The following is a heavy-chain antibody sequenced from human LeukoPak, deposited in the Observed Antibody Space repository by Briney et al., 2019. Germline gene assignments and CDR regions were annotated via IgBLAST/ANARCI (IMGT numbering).Heavy chain of an antibody. Sequence: SVKVSSKASGYTFTGYYMHWVRQAPGQGLEWMGWINPNSGGTNYAQKFQGRVTMTRDTSISTAYMELSRLRSDDTAVYYWARGRGRGVTTYYYYGMDVWGQGTTVTGSS. CDR1: GYTFTGYY. V-gene: IGHV1-2*02. CDR3: ARGRGRGVTTYYYYGMDV. D-gene: IGHD3-10*01. J-gene: IGHJ6*02. CDR2: INPNSGGT.